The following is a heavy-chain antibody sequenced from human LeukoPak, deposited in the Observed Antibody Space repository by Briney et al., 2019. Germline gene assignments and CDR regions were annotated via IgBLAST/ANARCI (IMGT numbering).Heavy chain of an antibody. D-gene: IGHD2-2*01. J-gene: IGHJ3*02. Sequence: PGGSLRLSCAGSGFTFNIYAMHWVRQAPGKGLEWVAVISYDGTNKYYADSVKGRFTISRDNSKNTLYLQMNSLRAEDTAVYYCARDGVYCSSTSCYRLDFGDAFDIWGQGTMVTVSS. CDR1: GFTFNIYA. CDR3: ARDGVYCSSTSCYRLDFGDAFDI. V-gene: IGHV3-30-3*01. CDR2: ISYDGTNK.